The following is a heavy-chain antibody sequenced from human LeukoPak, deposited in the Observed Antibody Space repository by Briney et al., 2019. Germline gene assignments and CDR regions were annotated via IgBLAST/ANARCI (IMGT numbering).Heavy chain of an antibody. V-gene: IGHV5-51*01. D-gene: IGHD5-24*01. CDR2: IYPGDSDT. J-gene: IGHJ4*02. CDR1: GYSFTSYW. Sequence: GESLKISCKGSGYSFTSYWIGWVRQMPGKGLEWMGIIYPGDSDTRYSPSFQGQVTISADKSISTAYLQWSSLKASDTAMYYCARGPGDRDGYNFNLEPWGQGTLVTVSS. CDR3: ARGPGDRDGYNFNLEP.